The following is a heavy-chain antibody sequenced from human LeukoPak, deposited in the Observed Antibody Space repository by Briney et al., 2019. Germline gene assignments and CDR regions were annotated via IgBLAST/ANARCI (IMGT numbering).Heavy chain of an antibody. CDR2: IYTSGST. D-gene: IGHD6-13*01. J-gene: IGHJ4*02. V-gene: IGHV4-4*07. CDR3: AKGIAAAGLDY. Sequence: PETLSLTCTVSGGSISSYYWSWIRQPAGKGLEWIGRIYTSGSTNYNPSLKSRVTISVDKSKNQFSLKLSSVTAADTAVYYCAKGIAAAGLDYWGQGTLVTVSS. CDR1: GGSISSYY.